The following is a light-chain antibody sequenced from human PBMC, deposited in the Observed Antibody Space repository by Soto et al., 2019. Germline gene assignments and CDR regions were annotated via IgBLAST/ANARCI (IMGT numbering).Light chain of an antibody. CDR1: QSVRSNY. CDR3: QQYRDLPQT. CDR2: NSN. Sequence: EIVLTQSPGTLSLSPGERATLSCRASQSVRSNYLAWYQQKPGRAPRLLIYNSNTRATGVPDRFSGSGSGTDFTLTISRREPEDFALYYCQQYRDLPQTFGQGTKVEMK. V-gene: IGKV3-20*01. J-gene: IGKJ1*01.